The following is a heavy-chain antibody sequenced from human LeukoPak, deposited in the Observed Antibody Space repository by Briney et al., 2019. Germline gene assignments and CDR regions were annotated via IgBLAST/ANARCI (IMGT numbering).Heavy chain of an antibody. J-gene: IGHJ4*02. Sequence: PGGSLRLSCRASGFIFSSYGMAWVRQAPGKGLEWVANIKQDGSEKYYVDSVKGRFTISRDNAKNSLYLQMNSLRAEDTAVYYCTSGNYFDSWGQGTLVTVSS. D-gene: IGHD1-26*01. V-gene: IGHV3-7*01. CDR1: GFIFSSYG. CDR3: TSGNYFDS. CDR2: IKQDGSEK.